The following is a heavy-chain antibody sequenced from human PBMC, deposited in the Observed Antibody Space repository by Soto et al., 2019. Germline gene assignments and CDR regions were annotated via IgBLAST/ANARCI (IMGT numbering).Heavy chain of an antibody. CDR2: ISWNSGSI. Sequence: SMRLSCTASGLTIDDYAMHRVRQAPGKGLEWVSGISWNSGSIGYADSVKGRFTISRDNAKNSLYLQMNSLRAEDTALYYCPHSPYYYYLDVWGKGTTGTVSS. CDR3: PHSPYYYYLDV. V-gene: IGHV3-9*01. CDR1: GLTIDDYA. J-gene: IGHJ6*03.